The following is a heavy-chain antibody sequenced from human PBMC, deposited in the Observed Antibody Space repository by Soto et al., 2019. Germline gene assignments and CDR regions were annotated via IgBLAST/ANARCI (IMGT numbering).Heavy chain of an antibody. D-gene: IGHD3-3*01. CDR3: ARFFLTSFGVVTTSNAFDI. V-gene: IGHV1-18*01. J-gene: IGHJ3*02. CDR1: GYTFTSYG. Sequence: ASVKVSCKASGYTFTSYGISWVRQAPGQGLEWMGWISAYNGNTNYAQKLQGRVTMTTDTSTSTAYMELRSLRSDDTAVYYCARFFLTSFGVVTTSNAFDIWGQGTMVTVSS. CDR2: ISAYNGNT.